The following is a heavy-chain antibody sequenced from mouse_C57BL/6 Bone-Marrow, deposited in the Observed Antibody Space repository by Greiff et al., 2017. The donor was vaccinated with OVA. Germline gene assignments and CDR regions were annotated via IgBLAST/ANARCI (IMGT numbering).Heavy chain of an antibody. CDR1: GFSLTSYG. CDR3: ARSWGYWYFDF. Sequence: QVQLQQSGPGLVQPSQSLSITCTVSGFSLTSYGVHWVRQSPGKGLEWLGEIWSGGSTVYNAASMSSLSITKDNSKNQVFFKMNSLHAYDTAIVYCARSWGYWYFDFCGTGTTVTVSS. CDR2: IWSGGST. V-gene: IGHV2-5*01. J-gene: IGHJ1*03. D-gene: IGHD4-1*01.